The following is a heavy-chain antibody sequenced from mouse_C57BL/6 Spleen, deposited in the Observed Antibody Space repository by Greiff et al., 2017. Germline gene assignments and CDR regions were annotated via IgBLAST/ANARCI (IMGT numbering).Heavy chain of an antibody. D-gene: IGHD2-13*01. CDR3: ARGDLGDSWFAY. CDR1: GYTFTRYG. Sequence: QVQLQQSGAELARPGASVKLSCKASGYTFTRYGISWVKQRTGQGLEWIGEIYPRSGNTYYNEKFKGKATLTADKSSSTAYMELRSLTSEDSAVYFCARGDLGDSWFAYWGQGTLVTVSA. V-gene: IGHV1-81*01. J-gene: IGHJ3*01. CDR2: IYPRSGNT.